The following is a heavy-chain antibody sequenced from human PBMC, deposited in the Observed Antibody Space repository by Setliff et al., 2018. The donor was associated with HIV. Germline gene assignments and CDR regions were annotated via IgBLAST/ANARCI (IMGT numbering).Heavy chain of an antibody. J-gene: IGHJ4*02. CDR1: GGSINSTSYY. CDR2: IYHTGST. CDR3: ARSIVPVASGYYYFEY. Sequence: PSETLSLTCPVSGGSINSTSYYWGWIRQPPGNGLEWIVSIYHTGSTYYKPSLKSRVTISVDTSKNPFSLRLSSVAAGDTAVYYCARSIVPVASGYYYFEYWGQGTLVTVSS. D-gene: IGHD3-3*01. V-gene: IGHV4-39*01.